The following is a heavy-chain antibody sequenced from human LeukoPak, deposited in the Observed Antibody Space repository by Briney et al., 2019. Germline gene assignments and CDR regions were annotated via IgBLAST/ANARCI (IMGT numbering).Heavy chain of an antibody. CDR1: GIDVSSDY. CDR2: TYVSGNT. J-gene: IGHJ5*02. Sequence: GGSLRLSCTVSGIDVSSDYISWVRQAPGKGLEWVSVTYVSGNTYYADSVKGRFIVSRDNSKNTLYLEMNSLRVEDTGVYYCAREVGAWGQGTLVTVSS. CDR3: AREVGA. D-gene: IGHD1-26*01. V-gene: IGHV3-66*01.